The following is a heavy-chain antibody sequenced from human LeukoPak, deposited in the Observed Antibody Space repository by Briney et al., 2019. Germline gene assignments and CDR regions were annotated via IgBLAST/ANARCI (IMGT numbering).Heavy chain of an antibody. CDR1: GYIFTSYD. J-gene: IGHJ6*02. D-gene: IGHD6-13*01. Sequence: ASVKVSCKASGYIFTSYDINWVRQATGQGLEWMGWMNPNSGNTGYAQKFQGRVTMTRNTSISTAYMELSSLRSEDTAVYYCARQAAHVTTPAADHYGMDVWGQGTTATVSS. CDR3: ARQAAHVTTPAADHYGMDV. CDR2: MNPNSGNT. V-gene: IGHV1-8*01.